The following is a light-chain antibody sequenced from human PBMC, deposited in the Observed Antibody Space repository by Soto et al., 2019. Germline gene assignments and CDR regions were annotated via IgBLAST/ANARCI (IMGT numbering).Light chain of an antibody. V-gene: IGKV1-5*01. Sequence: DIQMTQSPSTLSASVGDRVTITFRASQGISSWLAWYQQKPGKAPKLLIYDASSLESGVPSRFSGSGSGTEFTLTISSLQPDDFATYYCQQYNSYSPTFGQGTKVDIK. J-gene: IGKJ1*01. CDR2: DAS. CDR1: QGISSW. CDR3: QQYNSYSPT.